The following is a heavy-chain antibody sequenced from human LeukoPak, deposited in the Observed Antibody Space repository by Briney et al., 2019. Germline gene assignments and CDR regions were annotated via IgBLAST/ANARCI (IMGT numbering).Heavy chain of an antibody. CDR1: GFTFSDYY. CDR3: AREARDKSRQWFGELSTRHYYYMDV. D-gene: IGHD3-10*01. V-gene: IGHV3-11*04. J-gene: IGHJ6*03. CDR2: ISSSGNTV. Sequence: GGSLRLSCAASGFTFSDYYMSWIRQAPGKGLEWVSYISSSGNTVKYADSVKGRFTISRDNAKNSLYLQMNSLRAEDTAVYYCAREARDKSRQWFGELSTRHYYYMDVWGKGTTVTISS.